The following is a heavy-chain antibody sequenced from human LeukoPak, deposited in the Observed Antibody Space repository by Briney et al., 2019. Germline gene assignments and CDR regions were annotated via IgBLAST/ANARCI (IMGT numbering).Heavy chain of an antibody. CDR3: TRRPARADFGDYGANYYYYYYMDV. CDR2: VNYSGTS. J-gene: IGHJ6*03. CDR1: GGSFSDNY. V-gene: IGHV4-34*01. D-gene: IGHD4-17*01. Sequence: PSETLSLTCAVYGGSFSDNYRTWIRRPPGKGLEWIGDVNYSGTSNYNPSLKSRATLSVDTSKNQFSLKLSSVTAADTAVYYCTRRPARADFGDYGANYYYYYYMDVWGKGTTVTVSS.